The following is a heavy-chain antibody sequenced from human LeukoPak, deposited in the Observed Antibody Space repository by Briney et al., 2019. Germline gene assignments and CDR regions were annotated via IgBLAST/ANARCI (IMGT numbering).Heavy chain of an antibody. D-gene: IGHD4-23*01. CDR3: ARTLTTVVTPGASWFDP. CDR2: IYSGGST. J-gene: IGHJ5*02. CDR1: GFTFSSNY. V-gene: IGHV3-53*01. Sequence: GGSLRLSCAASGFTFSSNYMSWVRQAPGKGLEWVSVIYSGGSTYYADSVKGRFTISRDNSKNTLYLQMNSLRAEDTAVYYCARTLTTVVTPGASWFDPWGQGTLVTVSS.